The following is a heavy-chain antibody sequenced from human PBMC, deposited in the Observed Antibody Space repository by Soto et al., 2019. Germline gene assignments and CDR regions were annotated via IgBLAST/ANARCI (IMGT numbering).Heavy chain of an antibody. J-gene: IGHJ4*02. CDR3: AREPSI. V-gene: IGHV4-59*12. CDR1: GDYISTYY. CDR2: VYYSGST. Sequence: SETLSLTCTVSGDYISTYYWSWIRQPPGKGLEWIGYVYYSGSTYYNPSLKSRVTISVDTSKNQFSLKLSSVTAADTAVYYCAREPSIWGQGTLVTVSS.